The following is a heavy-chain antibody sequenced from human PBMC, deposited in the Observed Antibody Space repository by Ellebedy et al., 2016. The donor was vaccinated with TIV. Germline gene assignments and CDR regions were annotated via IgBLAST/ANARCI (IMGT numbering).Heavy chain of an antibody. J-gene: IGHJ4*02. V-gene: IGHV3-21*06. CDR2: ISGNLQSV. D-gene: IGHD2/OR15-2a*01. Sequence: PGGSLRLSCEASGFTFQIYTMTWVRQTPGKGLEWVSSISGNLQSVNYSDSVKGRFTTSRDNANNSLFLQMDSLRAEDTAIYFCAANRGEGGLLSFFDFWGQGAQVTVSP. CDR1: GFTFQIYT. CDR3: AANRGEGGLLSFFDF.